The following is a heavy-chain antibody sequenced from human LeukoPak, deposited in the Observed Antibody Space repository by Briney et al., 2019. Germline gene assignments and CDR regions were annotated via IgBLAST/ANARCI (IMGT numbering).Heavy chain of an antibody. V-gene: IGHV3-48*01. D-gene: IGHD3-9*01. CDR1: GFTFSSYS. CDR2: ISSSSGTI. J-gene: IGHJ4*02. Sequence: GGSLRLSCAASGFTFSSYSMNWVRQAPGKGLEWVSYISSSSGTIYYADSVKGRFTISRDNAKNSLYLQMNSLRAEDTAVYYCARIIRYFDWLLPLFDYWGQGTLVTVSS. CDR3: ARIIRYFDWLLPLFDY.